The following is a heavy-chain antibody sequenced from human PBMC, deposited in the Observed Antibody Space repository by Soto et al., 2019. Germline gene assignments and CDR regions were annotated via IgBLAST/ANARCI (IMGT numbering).Heavy chain of an antibody. V-gene: IGHV4-61*01. J-gene: IGHJ4*02. CDR2: IYYRERT. Sequence: SETLSLPCTLSAVSVSRGRYYWIWIRQPPGKGLEYNYFIYYRERTNYNPSLMIHDASTVDTSKHHLSLKLSSVTAAHTAVYYCAREKVPRNLIDYWGRGTLVTVSS. CDR3: AREKVPRNLIDY. D-gene: IGHD1-1*01. CDR1: AVSVSRGRYY.